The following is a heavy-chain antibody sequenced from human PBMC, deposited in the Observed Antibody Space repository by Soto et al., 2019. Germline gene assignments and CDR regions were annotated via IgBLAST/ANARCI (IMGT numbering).Heavy chain of an antibody. D-gene: IGHD1-26*01. J-gene: IGHJ4*02. V-gene: IGHV1-69*01. CDR1: GDIFTTYA. Sequence: QVQVVQSGAEVKEPGSSVKVSCKASGDIFTTYAINWVRQAPGQGLVWMGGIKPAIGSANYARTFQGRLTITADDLTATAYMDLTSLTSEDTAVYYCARGLLVGHETVDYWGQGTLVTVSS. CDR2: IKPAIGSA. CDR3: ARGLLVGHETVDY.